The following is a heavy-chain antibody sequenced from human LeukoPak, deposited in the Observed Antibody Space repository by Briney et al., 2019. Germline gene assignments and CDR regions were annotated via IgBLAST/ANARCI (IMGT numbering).Heavy chain of an antibody. CDR3: ARGGYYGSGNDFRFDP. D-gene: IGHD3-10*01. CDR2: IYHSGST. CDR1: GGSISSSNW. Sequence: PSGTLSLTCAVSGGSISSSNWWSWVRQPPGKGLEWIGEIYHSGSTNYNPSLKSRVTISVDTSKSQFSLKLSSVTAADTAIYYCARGGYYGSGNDFRFDPWGQGTLVTVSS. V-gene: IGHV4-4*02. J-gene: IGHJ5*02.